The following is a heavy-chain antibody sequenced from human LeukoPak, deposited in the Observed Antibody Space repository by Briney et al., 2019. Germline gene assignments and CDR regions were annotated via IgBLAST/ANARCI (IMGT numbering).Heavy chain of an antibody. D-gene: IGHD5-24*01. CDR3: ARLGMATIIGFDY. Sequence: SETLSLTCTVSGGSISSSSYYWGWIRQPPGKGLEWIGSIYYSGSTYYNPSLKSRVTMSIDTSKNQFSLKLSSVTAADTAVYYCARLGMATIIGFDYWGQGTLVTVSS. CDR1: GGSISSSSYY. CDR2: IYYSGST. V-gene: IGHV4-39*01. J-gene: IGHJ4*02.